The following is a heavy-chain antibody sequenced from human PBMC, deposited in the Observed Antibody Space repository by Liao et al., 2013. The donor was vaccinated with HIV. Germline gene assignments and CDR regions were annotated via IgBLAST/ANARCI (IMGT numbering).Heavy chain of an antibody. J-gene: IGHJ4*02. D-gene: IGHD3-3*01. V-gene: IGHV4-61*02. CDR3: ARDNGFWSGYYSPLFDY. Sequence: QVQLQESGPGLVRPSQTLSLTCTVSGDSISSGSYYWSWVRQPAGKGLEWIGRIYTSGTTKYSPSLESRVTISVDTPKNQFSLRLSSVTAADTAVYYCARDNGFWSGYYSPLFDYWGRGTRGHRLL. CDR2: IYTSGTT. CDR1: GDSISSGSYY.